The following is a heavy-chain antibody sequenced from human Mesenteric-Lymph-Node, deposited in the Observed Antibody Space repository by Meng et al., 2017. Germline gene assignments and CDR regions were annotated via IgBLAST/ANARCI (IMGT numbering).Heavy chain of an antibody. CDR3: ARGGSYFVVCAFDI. CDR1: GYTFTGYY. D-gene: IGHD1-26*01. Sequence: ASVKVSCKASGYTFTGYYMHWVRQAPGQGLEWMGRINPNSGGTNYAQKFQGRVTMTRDTSISTAYMELSRLRSEDTAVYYCARGGSYFVVCAFDIWGQGTMVTVSS. V-gene: IGHV1-2*06. J-gene: IGHJ3*02. CDR2: INPNSGGT.